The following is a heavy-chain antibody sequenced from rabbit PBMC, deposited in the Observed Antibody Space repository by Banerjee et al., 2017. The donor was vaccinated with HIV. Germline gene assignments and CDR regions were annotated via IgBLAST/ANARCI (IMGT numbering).Heavy chain of an antibody. Sequence: QSLEESGGDLVKPGASLTLTCTASGFSFSSSDYMCWVRQPPGKGLEWIACIYAGSSGYTYYASWAKGRFTISKTSSTTVTLQMTSLTAADTATYFCARDTGTSFSSYGMDLRGPGTLVTVS. J-gene: IGHJ6*01. CDR1: GFSFSSSDY. V-gene: IGHV1S40*01. D-gene: IGHD8-1*01. CDR2: IYAGSSGYT. CDR3: ARDTGTSFSSYGMDL.